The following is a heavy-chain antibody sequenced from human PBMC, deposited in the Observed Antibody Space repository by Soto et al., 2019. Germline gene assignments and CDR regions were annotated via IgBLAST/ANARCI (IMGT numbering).Heavy chain of an antibody. CDR3: ARDSYSSGWYEYYFDY. D-gene: IGHD6-19*01. CDR1: GYTFTSYY. J-gene: IGHJ4*02. V-gene: IGHV1-46*03. CDR2: INPSGGST. Sequence: QVQLVQSGAEVKKPGASVKVSCKASGYTFTSYYMHCVRQAPGQGLEWMGIINPSGGSTSYAQKFQGRVTMTRDTSTSTVYMERSSLRSEATAVYYCARDSYSSGWYEYYFDYWGQGTLVTVSS.